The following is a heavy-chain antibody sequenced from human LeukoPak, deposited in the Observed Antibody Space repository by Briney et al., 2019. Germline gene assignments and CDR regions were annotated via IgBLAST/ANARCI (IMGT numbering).Heavy chain of an antibody. CDR2: INHSGST. CDR1: GGSFSGYY. J-gene: IGHJ2*01. Sequence: SETLSLTCAVYGGSFSGYYWSWIRQPPGKGLEWIGEINHSGSTNYNPSLKSRVTISVDTSKNQFSLKLSSVTAADTAVYYCARGFWYFDLWGRGTLVTVSS. CDR3: ARGFWYFDL. V-gene: IGHV4-34*01.